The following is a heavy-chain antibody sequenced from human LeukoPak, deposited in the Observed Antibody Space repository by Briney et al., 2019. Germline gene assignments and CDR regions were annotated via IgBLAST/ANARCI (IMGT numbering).Heavy chain of an antibody. CDR2: IYDGGST. CDR1: GFAVTNNY. D-gene: IGHD4-17*01. V-gene: IGHV3-53*01. J-gene: IGHJ4*02. CDR3: ARDDYGDYKAVN. Sequence: PGGSLRLSCAASGFAVTNNYMSWVRLAPGKGLEWVSVIYDGGSTHYIDSVKGRFTISRDTLKNTLDLHMYSLRADDAAVYYCARDDYGDYKAVNWGQGTLVTVSS.